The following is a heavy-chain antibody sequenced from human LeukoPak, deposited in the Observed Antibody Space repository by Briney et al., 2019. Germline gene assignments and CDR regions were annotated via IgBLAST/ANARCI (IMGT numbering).Heavy chain of an antibody. D-gene: IGHD6-13*01. J-gene: IGHJ5*02. V-gene: IGHV4-38-2*02. CDR2: IYYSGST. CDR3: ARDQCSSSSCSVYNWFDP. CDR1: GYSISSGYY. Sequence: PSETLSLTCTVSGYSISSGYYWGWIRQPPGKGLEWIGSIYYSGSTYYNPSLKSRVTISVDTSKNQFSLKLSSVTAADTAVYYCARDQCSSSSCSVYNWFDPWGQGTPVTVSS.